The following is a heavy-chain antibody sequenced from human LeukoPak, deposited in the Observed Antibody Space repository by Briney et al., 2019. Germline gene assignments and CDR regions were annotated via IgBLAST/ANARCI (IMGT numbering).Heavy chain of an antibody. CDR2: IYYSGST. J-gene: IGHJ4*02. CDR3: ARAVTRYFDWSKKYYFDY. CDR1: GGSISSSSYY. V-gene: IGHV4-39*07. Sequence: SETLSLTCTVSGGSISSSSYYWGWIRQPPGKGLEWIGSIYYSGSTYYNPSLKSRVTISVDTSKNQFSLKLSSVTAADTAVYYCARAVTRYFDWSKKYYFDYWGQGTLVTVPS. D-gene: IGHD3-9*01.